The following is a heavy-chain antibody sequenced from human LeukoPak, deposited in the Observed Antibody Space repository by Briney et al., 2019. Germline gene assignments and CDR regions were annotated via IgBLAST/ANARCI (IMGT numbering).Heavy chain of an antibody. CDR2: IRYDGSNK. CDR3: AKDTHYYGSGSHFDY. V-gene: IGHV3-30*02. J-gene: IGHJ4*02. Sequence: GGSLRLSCAASGFTFSSYGMHWVRQAPGEGLEWVAFIRYDGSNKYYADSVKGRFTISRDNSKNTLYLQMNSLRAEDTAVYYCAKDTHYYGSGSHFDYWGQGTLVTVSS. CDR1: GFTFSSYG. D-gene: IGHD3-10*01.